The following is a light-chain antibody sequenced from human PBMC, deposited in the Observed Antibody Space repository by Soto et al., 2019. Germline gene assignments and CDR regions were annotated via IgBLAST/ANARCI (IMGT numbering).Light chain of an antibody. Sequence: QSVLTQPPSVSGAPGQRVVISCTATNSNIGASHDVHWYQQLPGTAPRLLIYGNNNRPSGVSDRFSGSRSDTSASLAITGLQGEDEAVYYCQSYDSSLGGSLFGGGTKLTVL. CDR2: GNN. J-gene: IGLJ2*01. CDR1: NSNIGASHD. CDR3: QSYDSSLGGSL. V-gene: IGLV1-40*01.